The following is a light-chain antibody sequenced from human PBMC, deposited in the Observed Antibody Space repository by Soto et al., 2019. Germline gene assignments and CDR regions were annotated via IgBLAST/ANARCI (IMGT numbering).Light chain of an antibody. Sequence: TITCRASQSISIYLNWYQKKPGKAPKLLMYAVSNLESGVPSRISGIVSGTDFTLTIISLQVDDSAPYYCPLSYSIPLTFGGGTKVDNK. CDR1: QSISIY. J-gene: IGKJ4*01. CDR2: AVS. V-gene: IGKV1-39*01. CDR3: PLSYSIPLT.